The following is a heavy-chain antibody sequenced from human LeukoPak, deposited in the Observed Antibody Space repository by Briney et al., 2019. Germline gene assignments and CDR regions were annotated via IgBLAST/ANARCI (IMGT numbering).Heavy chain of an antibody. CDR1: GFTFSSYW. J-gene: IGHJ4*02. V-gene: IGHV3-7*01. Sequence: GGSLRLSCAASGFTFSSYWMSWVRQAPGKGLEWMANIKQDGSEKYYVDSVKGRFTISRDNAKNSLYLQMNSLRAEDTAVYYCARSGGELRLGYYFDYWGQGTLVSVSS. CDR2: IKQDGSEK. CDR3: ARSGGELRLGYYFDY. D-gene: IGHD1-26*01.